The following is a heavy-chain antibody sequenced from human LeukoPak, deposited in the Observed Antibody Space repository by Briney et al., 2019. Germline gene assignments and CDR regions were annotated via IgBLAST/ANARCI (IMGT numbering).Heavy chain of an antibody. CDR3: AKPQYYSDSRRYSAGDH. Sequence: PGGSLRLSCAASGFTFSSYAMSWVRQAPGKGLEWLADISGSGAGPHYADSVKGRFTISRDNSKNTLYLQMNSLRAEDTAVYYCAKPQYYSDSRRYSAGDHWGQGTLVTVSS. V-gene: IGHV3-23*01. CDR1: GFTFSSYA. CDR2: ISGSGAGP. D-gene: IGHD3-22*01. J-gene: IGHJ4*02.